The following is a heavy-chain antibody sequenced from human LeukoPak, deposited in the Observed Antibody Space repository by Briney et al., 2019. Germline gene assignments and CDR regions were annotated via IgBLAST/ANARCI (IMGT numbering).Heavy chain of an antibody. D-gene: IGHD3-3*01. J-gene: IGHJ3*02. CDR2: INPSGGST. CDR3: ARAGGLEWLLSGPEPGRYDAFDI. CDR1: GYTFTGYY. V-gene: IGHV1-46*01. Sequence: ASVKVSCKASGYTFTGYYMHWVRQAPGQGLEWMGIINPSGGSTSYAQKFQGRVTMTRDTSTSTVYMELSSLRSEDTAVYYCARAGGLEWLLSGPEPGRYDAFDIWGQGTMVTVSS.